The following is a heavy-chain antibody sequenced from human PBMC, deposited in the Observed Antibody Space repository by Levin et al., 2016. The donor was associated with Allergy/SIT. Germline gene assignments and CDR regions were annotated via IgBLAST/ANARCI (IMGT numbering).Heavy chain of an antibody. CDR1: GYTFTSYY. CDR3: ARDGYYDFWSGLSAPDYYYYMDV. V-gene: IGHV1-46*01. Sequence: ASVKVSCKASGYTFTSYYMHWVRQAPGQGLEWMGIINPSGGSTSYAQKFQGRVTMTRDTSTSTVYMELSSLRSEDTAVYYCARDGYYDFWSGLSAPDYYYYMDVWGKGTTVTVSS. CDR2: INPSGGST. J-gene: IGHJ6*03. D-gene: IGHD3-3*01.